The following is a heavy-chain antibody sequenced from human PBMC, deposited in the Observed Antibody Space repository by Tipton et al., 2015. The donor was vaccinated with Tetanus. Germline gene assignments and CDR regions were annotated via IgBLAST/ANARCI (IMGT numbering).Heavy chain of an antibody. V-gene: IGHV3-23*01. Sequence: NYAMSWVRQAPGKGLEWVSGITGGNTYYADSVKGRFTISRDNSKNTLSLQMNSLRGEDTAVYYCAKALGSSAWYGTWGQGTLVTVSS. J-gene: IGHJ5*02. CDR3: AKALGSSAWYGT. D-gene: IGHD6-13*01. CDR2: ITGGNT. CDR1: NYA.